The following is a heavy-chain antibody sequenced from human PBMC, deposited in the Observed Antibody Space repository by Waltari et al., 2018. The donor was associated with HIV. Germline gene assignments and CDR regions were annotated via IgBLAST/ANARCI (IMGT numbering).Heavy chain of an antibody. Sequence: QVQLQESGPGLVKPSETLSLTCTVSGGSISSYYWSWIRQPPGKGLEWIGYIYYSGSTNSNPSLKSRVTISVDTSKNQFSLKLSSVTAADTAVYYCAREKGVYCSGGSCQGWFDPWGQGTLVTVSS. CDR2: IYYSGST. D-gene: IGHD2-15*01. J-gene: IGHJ5*02. CDR1: GGSISSYY. CDR3: AREKGVYCSGGSCQGWFDP. V-gene: IGHV4-59*01.